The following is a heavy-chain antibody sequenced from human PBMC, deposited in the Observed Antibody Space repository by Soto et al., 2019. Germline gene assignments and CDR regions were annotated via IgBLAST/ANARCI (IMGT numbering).Heavy chain of an antibody. CDR2: INPDGGST. D-gene: IGHD3-3*01. CDR1: GYTFTSYY. Sequence: QVQLVQSGAEVNKPGASVMLSCKASGYTFTSYYMHWVRQAPGQGLEWLGIINPDGGSTRYAQKFQGRVTMTRDTSTRTFHMELSSLRSEDTAMYYCAKAPRGGVIITTYSAHIDYWGQGTLVTVSS. CDR3: AKAPRGGVIITTYSAHIDY. V-gene: IGHV1-46*01. J-gene: IGHJ4*02.